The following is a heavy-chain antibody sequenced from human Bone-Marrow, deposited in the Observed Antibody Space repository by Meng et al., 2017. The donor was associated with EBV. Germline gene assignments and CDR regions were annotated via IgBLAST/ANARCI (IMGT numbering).Heavy chain of an antibody. D-gene: IGHD6-19*01. CDR3: AKDLSRITEAFDY. CDR2: INSDGSST. CDR1: GFTFSSDW. J-gene: IGHJ4*02. V-gene: IGHV3/OR16-13*01. Sequence: EGRLVESGGGLLHPGGDLKLSCAALGFTFSSDWMHWVRQAPGKGLVWVSRINSDGSSTSYADSMKGQFTISRDNAKNTLYLQMNSLTTEDTAVYYCAKDLSRITEAFDYWGQGILVTVSS.